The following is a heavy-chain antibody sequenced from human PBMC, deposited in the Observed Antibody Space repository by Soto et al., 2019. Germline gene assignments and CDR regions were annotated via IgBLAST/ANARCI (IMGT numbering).Heavy chain of an antibody. D-gene: IGHD4-17*01. CDR2: IYYSGST. V-gene: IGHV4-31*03. CDR1: GGSISSGGYY. CDR3: ARAPSLRWPSYFDL. J-gene: IGHJ2*01. Sequence: QVQLQESGPGLVKPSQTLSLTCTVSGGSISSGGYYWSWIRQHPGKGLEWIGYIYYSGSTYYNPSLNSRVTISVDTSKNQFSLKLSSVTAADTAVYYCARAPSLRWPSYFDLWGRGTLVTVSS.